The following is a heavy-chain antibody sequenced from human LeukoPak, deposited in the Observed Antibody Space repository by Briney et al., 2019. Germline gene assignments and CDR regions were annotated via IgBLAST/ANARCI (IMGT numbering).Heavy chain of an antibody. D-gene: IGHD2-2*01. J-gene: IGHJ4*02. Sequence: GGSLRLSCAAAGFTFSNAWMSWVRQAPGKGLEWVGRIKSKTDGGTTDYAAPVKGRFTISRDDSKNTLYLQMNSLKTEDTAVYYCTTEADCRSTSCYGDFDYWGQGTLVTVSS. CDR2: IKSKTDGGTT. CDR1: GFTFSNAW. CDR3: TTEADCRSTSCYGDFDY. V-gene: IGHV3-15*01.